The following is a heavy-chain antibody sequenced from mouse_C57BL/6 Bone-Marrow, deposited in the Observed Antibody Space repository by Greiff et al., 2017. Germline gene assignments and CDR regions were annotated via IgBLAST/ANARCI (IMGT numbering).Heavy chain of an antibody. CDR3: ARRYYDYDGFDY. D-gene: IGHD2-4*01. CDR1: GYSFTGYY. Sequence: EVKLVESGPELVKPGASVKISCKASGYSFTGYYMNWVKQSPEKSLEWIGEINPSTGGTTYNQKFKAKATLTVDKSSSTAYMQLKSLTSEDSAVYYCARRYYDYDGFDYWGQGTTLTVAS. CDR2: INPSTGGT. V-gene: IGHV1-42*01. J-gene: IGHJ2*01.